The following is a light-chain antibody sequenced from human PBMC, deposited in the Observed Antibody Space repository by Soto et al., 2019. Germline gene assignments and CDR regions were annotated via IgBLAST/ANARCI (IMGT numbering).Light chain of an antibody. CDR1: SSDIGSYNH. CDR3: DSYTSSRAYV. J-gene: IGLJ1*01. Sequence: QSALTQPASVSGSPGQSITISCSGTSSDIGSYNHVAWYQQFPGKSPKLMIYAVSDRPSGVSDRFSGSKSGNTASLTISGLQAEDEADYYCDSYTSSRAYVFGIGTKLTVL. CDR2: AVS. V-gene: IGLV2-14*03.